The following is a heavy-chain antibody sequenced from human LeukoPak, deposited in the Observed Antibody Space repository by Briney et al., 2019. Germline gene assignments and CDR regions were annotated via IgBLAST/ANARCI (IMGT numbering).Heavy chain of an antibody. V-gene: IGHV3-7*01. D-gene: IGHD5-24*01. CDR3: AREPPTIVEFDY. CDR2: IRQDGGAK. Sequence: GGSLRLSCTASGFIFNDFWMSWVRQAPGEGPEWVANIRQDGGAKNYVDSVKGRFTTSRDNAKKSLYLQMNSLRAEDTAVYYCAREPPTIVEFDYWGQGTLVTVSS. CDR1: GFIFNDFW. J-gene: IGHJ4*02.